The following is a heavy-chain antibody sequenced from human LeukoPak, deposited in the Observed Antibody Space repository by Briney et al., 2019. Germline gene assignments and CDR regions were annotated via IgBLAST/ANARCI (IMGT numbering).Heavy chain of an antibody. CDR2: INHSGST. J-gene: IGHJ6*02. CDR1: GGSFSGYY. V-gene: IGHV4-34*01. Sequence: KTSETLSLTCAVYGGSFSGYYWSWIRQPPGKGLEWIGEINHSGSTNYNPSLKSRVTISVDTSKNQFSLKLSSVTAADTAVYYCARQVGAILEWHMKSPYYGVDVWGQGTTVTVSS. CDR3: ARQVGAILEWHMKSPYYGVDV. D-gene: IGHD3-3*01.